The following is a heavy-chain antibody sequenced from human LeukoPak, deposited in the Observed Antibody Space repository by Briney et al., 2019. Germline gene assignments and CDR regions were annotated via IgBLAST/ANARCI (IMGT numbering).Heavy chain of an antibody. J-gene: IGHJ5*02. CDR2: IDHSGGT. D-gene: IGHD5-12*01. CDR3: AFEGPVSGYAFDP. V-gene: IGHV4-34*01. Sequence: SETLSLTCAVYGESFSEYYWSWIRQPPGKGLEWIGQIDHSGGTNYHPSLKTRVTISLDTSKNQVSLKLRSVTAADTAVYYCAFEGPVSGYAFDPWGQGALVAVSS. CDR1: GESFSEYY.